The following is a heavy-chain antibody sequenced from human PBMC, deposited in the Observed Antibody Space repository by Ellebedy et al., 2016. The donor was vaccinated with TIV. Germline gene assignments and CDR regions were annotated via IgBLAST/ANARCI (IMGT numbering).Heavy chain of an antibody. J-gene: IGHJ6*02. CDR2: ISYDGSNK. CDR1: GFTFSSHG. D-gene: IGHD2-2*01. Sequence: GGSLRLSXAASGFTFSSHGMHWVRQSPGKGLEWVAVISYDGSNKYYADSVKGRFTISRDNSKNTLYLQMNSLRAEDTAVYYCAKEIYCSSTSCPRYYYYGMDVWGQGTTVTVSS. V-gene: IGHV3-30*18. CDR3: AKEIYCSSTSCPRYYYYGMDV.